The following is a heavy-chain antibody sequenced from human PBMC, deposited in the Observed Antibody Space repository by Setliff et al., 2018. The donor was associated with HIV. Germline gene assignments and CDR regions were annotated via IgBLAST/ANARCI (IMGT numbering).Heavy chain of an antibody. V-gene: IGHV4-38-2*01. CDR2: VYHTGST. J-gene: IGHJ4*02. CDR3: ARVFRNLPDY. D-gene: IGHD1-1*01. Sequence: SETLSLTCGVSGYSMSSGYYWGWIRQPPGKGLEWIGNVYHTGSTYYNPSLKSLITITSDTSKNQLSLHLTSVTPEDTAVYYCARVFRNLPDYWGQGTLVTVSS. CDR1: GYSMSSGYY.